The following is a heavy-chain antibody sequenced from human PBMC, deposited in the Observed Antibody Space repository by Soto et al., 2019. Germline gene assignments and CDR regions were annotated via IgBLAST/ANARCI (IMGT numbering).Heavy chain of an antibody. J-gene: IGHJ6*03. D-gene: IGHD6-13*01. Sequence: SETLSLTCAVSSGSISSSNWWSWVRQPPGKGLEWIGEIYHSGSTNYNPSLKSRVTISVDKSKNQFSLKLSSVTAADTAVYYCARGDNSSSWYYYYYYMDVWGKGTTVTVSS. CDR2: IYHSGST. V-gene: IGHV4-4*02. CDR3: ARGDNSSSWYYYYYYMDV. CDR1: SGSISSSNW.